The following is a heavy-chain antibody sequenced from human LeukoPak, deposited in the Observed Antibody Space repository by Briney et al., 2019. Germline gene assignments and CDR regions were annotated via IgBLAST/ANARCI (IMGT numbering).Heavy chain of an antibody. CDR3: ARAQTTGIYPNWEAWFDP. Sequence: GGSLRLSCAASGFTFSDYYMSWIRQAPGKGLEWVSYISSSGSTIYYANSVKGRFTISRDNAKNSLYLQMNSLRAEDTAVYYCARAQTTGIYPNWEAWFDPWSQGTLVTVSS. V-gene: IGHV3-11*04. D-gene: IGHD7-27*01. CDR2: ISSSGSTI. CDR1: GFTFSDYY. J-gene: IGHJ5*02.